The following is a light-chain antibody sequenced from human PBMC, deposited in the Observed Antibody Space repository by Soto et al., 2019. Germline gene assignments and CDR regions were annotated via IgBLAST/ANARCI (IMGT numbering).Light chain of an antibody. J-gene: IGLJ1*01. CDR3: AAWDDSLNGYV. V-gene: IGLV1-44*01. CDR2: SNN. Sequence: QSVLTQPPSVSAAPGQNVTISCSGSSSNIGSNTVNWYQQLPGTAPKLLIYSNNQRPSGVPDRFSGSKSGTSASLAISGLQSEDEADYYCAAWDDSLNGYVFGTGTKLTVL. CDR1: SSNIGSNT.